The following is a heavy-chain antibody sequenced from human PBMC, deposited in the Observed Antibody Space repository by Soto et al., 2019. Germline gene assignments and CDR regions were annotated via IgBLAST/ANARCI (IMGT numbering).Heavy chain of an antibody. V-gene: IGHV3-23*01. CDR2: ISGSGGST. J-gene: IGHJ4*02. D-gene: IGHD3-10*01. CDR3: AKVLTYYYGSGSYYTKPLDYFDY. Sequence: LSLTCAASGFTFSSYAMSWVRQAPGKGLEWVSAISGSGGSTYYADSVKGRFTISRDNSKNTLYLQMNSLRAEDTAVYYCAKVLTYYYGSGSYYTKPLDYFDYWGQGTLVTVSS. CDR1: GFTFSSYA.